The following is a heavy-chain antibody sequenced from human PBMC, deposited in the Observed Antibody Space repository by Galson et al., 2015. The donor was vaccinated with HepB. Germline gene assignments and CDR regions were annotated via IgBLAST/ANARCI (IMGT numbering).Heavy chain of an antibody. J-gene: IGHJ5*02. CDR3: ARDYYYDSSGYPNWFDP. V-gene: IGHV4-59*01. D-gene: IGHD3-22*01. CDR2: IYYSGST. CDR1: GGSISSYY. Sequence: ETLSLTCTVSGGSISSYYWSWIRQPPGKGLEWIGYIYYSGSTNYNPSLKSRVTISVDTSKSQFSLKLSSVTAADTAVYYCARDYYYDSSGYPNWFDPWGQGTLVTVSS.